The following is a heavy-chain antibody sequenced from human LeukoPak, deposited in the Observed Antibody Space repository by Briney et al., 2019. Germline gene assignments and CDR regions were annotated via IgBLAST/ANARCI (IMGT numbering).Heavy chain of an antibody. V-gene: IGHV1-2*02. CDR1: GYTFTGYY. Sequence: APVKVSCKASGYTFTGYYMHWVRQAPGQGLEWMGWINPNSGGTNYAQKFQGRVTMTRDTSISTAYMEPSRLRSDDTAVYYCARTCSGGSCSAPFDYWGQGTLVTVSS. J-gene: IGHJ4*02. D-gene: IGHD2-15*01. CDR3: ARTCSGGSCSAPFDY. CDR2: INPNSGGT.